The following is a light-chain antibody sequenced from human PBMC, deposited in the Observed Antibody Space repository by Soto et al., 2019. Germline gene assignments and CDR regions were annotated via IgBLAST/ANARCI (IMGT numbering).Light chain of an antibody. CDR3: QQYGSFPSGFA. V-gene: IGKV3-20*01. Sequence: EMVLTQSPGTLSLSPGERATLSCRASQTVTSNRLAWYQQKPGQAPRLLLYGASRRATGIPDRFSGSGSGTDFTLTICTLEPEDFGVYDWQQYGSFPSGFACGPGTTLDTK. CDR1: QTVTSNR. J-gene: IGKJ3*01. CDR2: GAS.